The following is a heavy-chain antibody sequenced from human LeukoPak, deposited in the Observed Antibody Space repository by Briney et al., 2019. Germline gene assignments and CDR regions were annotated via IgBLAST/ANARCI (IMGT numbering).Heavy chain of an antibody. CDR1: GLTFSTSA. D-gene: IGHD2-21*02. CDR3: AKDRYVVKVTAIPEDY. Sequence: PGGSLRLSCAASGLTFSTSAMSWVCQAPGRGLEWVSSISGSGGSTYYAGSVKGRFTISRDNSKNTLYLQMNSLRADDTAIYYCAKDRYVVKVTAIPEDYWGQGALVTVSS. J-gene: IGHJ4*02. CDR2: ISGSGGST. V-gene: IGHV3-23*01.